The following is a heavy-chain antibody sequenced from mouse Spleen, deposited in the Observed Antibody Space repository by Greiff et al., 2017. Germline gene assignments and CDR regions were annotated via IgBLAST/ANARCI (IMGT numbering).Heavy chain of an antibody. CDR3: ARELGRYFDY. CDR1: GYSITSGYY. Sequence: EVKLVESGPGLVKPSQSLSLTCSVTGYSITSGYYWNWIRQFPGNKLEWMGYISYDGSNNYNPSLKNRISITRDTSKNQFFLKLNSVTTEDTATYYCARELGRYFDYWGQGTTLTVSS. J-gene: IGHJ2*01. CDR2: ISYDGSN. D-gene: IGHD4-1*01. V-gene: IGHV3-6*01.